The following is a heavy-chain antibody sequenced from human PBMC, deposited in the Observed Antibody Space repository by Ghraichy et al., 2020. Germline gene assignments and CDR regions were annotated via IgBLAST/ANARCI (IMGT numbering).Heavy chain of an antibody. Sequence: SVKVSCKASGGTFSSYAISWVRQAPGQGLEWMGGIIPIFGTANYAQKFQGRVTITADESTSTAYMELSSLRYEDTAVYYCARGERVLRYFHWLLPYYYGMDVWGQGPTVTVSS. J-gene: IGHJ6*02. V-gene: IGHV1-69*13. CDR1: GGTFSSYA. CDR2: IIPIFGTA. D-gene: IGHD3-9*01. CDR3: ARGERVLRYFHWLLPYYYGMDV.